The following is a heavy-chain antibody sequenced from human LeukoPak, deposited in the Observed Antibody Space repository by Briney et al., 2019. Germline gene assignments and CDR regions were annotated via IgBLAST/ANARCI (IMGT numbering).Heavy chain of an antibody. CDR2: ISCDGSNK. V-gene: IGHV3-30*03. Sequence: GGSLRLSCAASGFTFSSYSMNWVRQAPGKGLEWVAVISCDGSNKYYADSVKGRFTISRDNSKNTLYQQMNSLRAEDTAVYYCAREIIGGASFLDYWGQGTLVTVSS. CDR1: GFTFSSYS. J-gene: IGHJ4*02. CDR3: AREIIGGASFLDY. D-gene: IGHD1-26*01.